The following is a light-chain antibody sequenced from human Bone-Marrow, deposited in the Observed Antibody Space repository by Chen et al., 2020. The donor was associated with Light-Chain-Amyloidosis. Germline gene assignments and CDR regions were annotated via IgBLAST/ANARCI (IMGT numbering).Light chain of an antibody. CDR1: GLPKRY. J-gene: IGLJ2*01. CDR3: QSADTTDTLYVL. Sequence: SYELTPPPSVSVSPGQTSRISCSGDGLPKRYAYWYQQKPGQAPVLVIYNDSERTSGIPERFSGSSSGTTVTLTISGVQAEDEADYYCQSADTTDTLYVLFGGGTKLTVL. CDR2: NDS. V-gene: IGLV3-25*03.